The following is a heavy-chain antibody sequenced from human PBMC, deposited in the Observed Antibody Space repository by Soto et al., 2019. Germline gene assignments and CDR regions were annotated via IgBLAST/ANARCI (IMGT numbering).Heavy chain of an antibody. V-gene: IGHV1-69*13. CDR1: GVTFSSYA. J-gene: IGHJ4*02. CDR2: IIPIFGTA. Sequence: SSVKVSFKSSGVTFSSYAISWVRQAPGQGLEWMGGIIPIFGTANYAQKFQGRVTITADESTSTAYMELSSLRSEDTAVYYCARTVSGSYFVYWGQGTLVTVSS. D-gene: IGHD1-26*01. CDR3: ARTVSGSYFVY.